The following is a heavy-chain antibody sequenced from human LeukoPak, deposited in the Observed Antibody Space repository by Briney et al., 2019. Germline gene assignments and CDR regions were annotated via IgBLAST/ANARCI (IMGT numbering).Heavy chain of an antibody. D-gene: IGHD3-22*01. CDR3: ARQSYYYDSSGHYVYYFDY. J-gene: IGHJ4*02. Sequence: GGSLRLSCAASGFTFSDYYMSWIRQAPGKGLEWVSYISSSGSTIYYADSVKGRFTISRDNDKNSLYLQMNSLRAEDTAVYYCARQSYYYDSSGHYVYYFDYWGQGTLVTVSS. CDR2: ISSSGSTI. CDR1: GFTFSDYY. V-gene: IGHV3-11*01.